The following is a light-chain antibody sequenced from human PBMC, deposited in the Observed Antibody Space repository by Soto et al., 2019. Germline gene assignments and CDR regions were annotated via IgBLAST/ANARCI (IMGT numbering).Light chain of an antibody. V-gene: IGLV2-14*01. CDR1: SSDVGGYNY. Sequence: QSALTQPASVSGSPGQSITISCTGTSSDVGGYNYVSWYQQYPGTAPKLLIYEVSDRPSGVSNRFSGSKSGNTASLTISGLQVEDEADYYCSSKTSSSTPYVFGTGTKLTVL. CDR2: EVS. CDR3: SSKTSSSTPYV. J-gene: IGLJ1*01.